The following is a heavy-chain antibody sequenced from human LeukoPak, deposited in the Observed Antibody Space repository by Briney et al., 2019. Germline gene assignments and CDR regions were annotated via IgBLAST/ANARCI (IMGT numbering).Heavy chain of an antibody. CDR2: ISSSSSYI. Sequence: PGGSLRLSCAASGFTVSSNYMSWVRQAPGKGLEWVSSISSSSSYIYYADSVKGRFTIPRDNAKNSLYLQMNSLRAEDTAVYYCARDPIPSSYCGGDCYSYYWGQGTLVTVSS. V-gene: IGHV3-21*01. CDR3: ARDPIPSSYCGGDCYSYY. CDR1: GFTVSSNY. D-gene: IGHD2-21*01. J-gene: IGHJ4*02.